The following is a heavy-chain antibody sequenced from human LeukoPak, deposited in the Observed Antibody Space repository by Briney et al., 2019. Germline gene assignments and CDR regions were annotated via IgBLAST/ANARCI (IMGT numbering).Heavy chain of an antibody. D-gene: IGHD2-2*01. CDR1: GFTFSSYW. CDR2: INSDGSSA. J-gene: IGHJ4*02. Sequence: PGGSLRLSCAASGFTFSSYWMHWVRQAPGKGLVWVSRINSDGSSASYADSVKGRFTISRDNAKNTLYLQMNSLRAEDTAVYYCAREGDILGPHFVVVPAAYFDYWGQGTLVTVSS. CDR3: AREGDILGPHFVVVPAAYFDY. V-gene: IGHV3-74*01.